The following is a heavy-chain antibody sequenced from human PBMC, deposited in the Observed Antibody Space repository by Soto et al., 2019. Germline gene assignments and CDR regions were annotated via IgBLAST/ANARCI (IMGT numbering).Heavy chain of an antibody. V-gene: IGHV3-33*01. D-gene: IGHD3-22*01. CDR3: ARDAGPYYDKFDY. CDR2: IWYDGSNK. J-gene: IGHJ4*02. CDR1: GFTFSSYG. Sequence: QVQLVESGGGVVQPGRSLRLSCAASGFTFSSYGMHWVRQAPGKGLEWVAVIWYDGSNKYYADSVKGRFTISRDNSKNTLYLQMNSLRVEDTAVYYCARDAGPYYDKFDYWGQGTLVTVSS.